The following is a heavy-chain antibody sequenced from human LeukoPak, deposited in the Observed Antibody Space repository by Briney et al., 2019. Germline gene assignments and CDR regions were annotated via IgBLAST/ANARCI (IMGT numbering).Heavy chain of an antibody. CDR3: VKVDYYGAGSHPNFDY. CDR2: ISSNGGST. Sequence: PGGSLRLSCSASGFTFSSYAMHWVRQAPGKGLEYVSAISSNGGSTYYADSVKGGFTISRDNSKNTLYLQMSSLRAEDTAVYYFVKVDYYGAGSHPNFDYWGQGTLVTVSS. CDR1: GFTFSSYA. V-gene: IGHV3-64D*06. J-gene: IGHJ4*02. D-gene: IGHD3-10*01.